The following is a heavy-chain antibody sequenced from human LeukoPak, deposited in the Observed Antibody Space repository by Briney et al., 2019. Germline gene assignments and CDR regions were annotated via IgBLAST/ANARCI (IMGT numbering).Heavy chain of an antibody. V-gene: IGHV3-30-3*01. Sequence: GGSLRLSCAASGFTFSSYAMHWVRQAPGKGLEWVAVISYDGSNKYYADSVKGRFTISRDNSKNTLYLQMNSLRAEDTAVYYCARDPPYYYDSSAYFGAFDIWGQGTMVTVSS. CDR2: ISYDGSNK. D-gene: IGHD3-22*01. J-gene: IGHJ3*02. CDR1: GFTFSSYA. CDR3: ARDPPYYYDSSAYFGAFDI.